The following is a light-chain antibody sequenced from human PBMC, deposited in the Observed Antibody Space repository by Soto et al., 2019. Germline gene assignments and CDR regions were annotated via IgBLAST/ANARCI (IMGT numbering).Light chain of an antibody. J-gene: IGLJ7*01. CDR2: DNS. CDR1: NIATKH. Sequence: SYELTQPPSVSVAPGQTATITCGGNNIATKHVHWYQQRPGQAPVLVVYDNSDRPSGFPERFSGSNSGSTATLTVSRVEAGDEADYYCQVWDTMTDHPVFGGGTQLTVL. V-gene: IGLV3-21*02. CDR3: QVWDTMTDHPV.